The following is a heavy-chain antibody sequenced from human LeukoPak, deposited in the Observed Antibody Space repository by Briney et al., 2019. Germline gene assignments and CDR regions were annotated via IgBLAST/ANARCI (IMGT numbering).Heavy chain of an antibody. Sequence: GESLKISCKGSGYSFTSYWIGWVRQMPGKGLEWMGIIYPGDSDTRYSPSFQGQVTISRDNSKNTLYLQMNSLRAEDTAIYYCAKDQELISAFWGQGTLVTVSS. CDR2: IYPGDSDT. V-gene: IGHV5-51*01. D-gene: IGHD6-13*01. CDR3: AKDQELISAF. J-gene: IGHJ4*02. CDR1: GYSFTSYW.